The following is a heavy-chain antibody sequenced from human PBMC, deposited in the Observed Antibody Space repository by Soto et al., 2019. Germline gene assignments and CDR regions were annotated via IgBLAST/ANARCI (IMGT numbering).Heavy chain of an antibody. J-gene: IGHJ4*02. D-gene: IGHD4-17*01. CDR2: IYWDDDK. CDR3: AHAGDYDLLTFDH. CDR1: GFSISTYHMG. V-gene: IGHV2-5*02. Sequence: QIPLKESGPTLVRPAQTLTLTGDSSGFSISTYHMGVSWIRQPPGKALEWLALIYWDDDKRYTPSLKDRLAISKETSSNQVVLTITNIAPGDSATYFCAHAGDYDLLTFDHWGPGTLVTVSS.